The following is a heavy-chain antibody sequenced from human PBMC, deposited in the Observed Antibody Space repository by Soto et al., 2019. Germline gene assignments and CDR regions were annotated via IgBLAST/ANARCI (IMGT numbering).Heavy chain of an antibody. V-gene: IGHV4-34*01. CDR2: INHSGST. J-gene: IGHJ3*02. D-gene: IGHD2-15*01. Sequence: SETLSLTCAVYGGSFSGYYWSWIRQPPGKGLEWIGEINHSGSTNYNPSLKSRVTISVDTSKNQFSLKLSSVTAADTAVYYCARGMVVVAVADAFDIRGQGTMVTVSS. CDR1: GGSFSGYY. CDR3: ARGMVVVAVADAFDI.